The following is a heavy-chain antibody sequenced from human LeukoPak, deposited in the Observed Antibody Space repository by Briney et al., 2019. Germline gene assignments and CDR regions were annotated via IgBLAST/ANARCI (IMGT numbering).Heavy chain of an antibody. CDR3: AREGQLVYFDY. Sequence: SETLSLTCTVSGGSISSSSYYWGWIRQPPGKGLEWIGSIYYSGSTYYNPSLKSRVTISVDTSKNQFSLKLSSVTAADTAVYYCAREGQLVYFDYWGQGTLVTVSS. V-gene: IGHV4-39*07. D-gene: IGHD5-24*01. CDR1: GGSISSSSYY. CDR2: IYYSGST. J-gene: IGHJ4*02.